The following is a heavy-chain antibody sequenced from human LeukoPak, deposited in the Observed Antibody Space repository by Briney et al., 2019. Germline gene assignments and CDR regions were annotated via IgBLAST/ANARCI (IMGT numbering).Heavy chain of an antibody. J-gene: IGHJ4*02. Sequence: GGSLRLSCAAAEITFSSYNRSWVREAPGRGLEWVSSISSTSKNIYYADSVKGRFTISRDNAKNSLYLQMNSLRAEDTAVYYCAREPFWSGYYSNLHFDYWGQGTLVTVSS. D-gene: IGHD3-3*01. CDR2: ISSTSKNI. CDR3: AREPFWSGYYSNLHFDY. CDR1: EITFSSYN. V-gene: IGHV3-21*01.